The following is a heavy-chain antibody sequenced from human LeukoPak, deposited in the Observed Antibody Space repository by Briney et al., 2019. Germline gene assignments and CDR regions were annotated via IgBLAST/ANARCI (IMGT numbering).Heavy chain of an antibody. CDR1: GYTFTSYG. CDR3: ARDVGRSYDLDY. J-gene: IGHJ4*02. CDR2: ISAYNGNT. V-gene: IGHV1-18*01. D-gene: IGHD3-16*01. Sequence: ASVEVSCKASGYTFTSYGISWVRQAPGQGLEWMGWISAYNGNTDYAQSLQGRVTMTIDTSTSTVYIELRSLRPDDTAVYYCARDVGRSYDLDYWGQGPLATVSS.